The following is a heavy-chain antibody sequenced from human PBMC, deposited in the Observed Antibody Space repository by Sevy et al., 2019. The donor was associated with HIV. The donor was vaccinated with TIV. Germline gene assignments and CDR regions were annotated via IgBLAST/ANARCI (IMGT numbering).Heavy chain of an antibody. V-gene: IGHV3-15*01. CDR2: IKSKTDGGTT. D-gene: IGHD2-15*01. CDR1: GFTLSDAW. J-gene: IGHJ4*02. CDR3: TLEGLYCSGGSCYSEGFDS. Sequence: GGSLRLSCAAFGFTLSDAWMSWVRQAPGKGLQWVGRIKSKTDGGTTDYAAPVKGRFTISRDDSKNTLYLQMNSLKTEDTALYYCTLEGLYCSGGSCYSEGFDSWGQGTLVIVSS.